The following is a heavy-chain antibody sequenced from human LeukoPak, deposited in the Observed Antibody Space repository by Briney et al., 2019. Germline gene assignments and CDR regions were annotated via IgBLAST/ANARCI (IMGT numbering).Heavy chain of an antibody. CDR3: VKDLRSDFMGVLSRYLSY. Sequence: GGSLRLSCSASGFTFSSFAMHWVRQAPGKGLEYVAAISRNGGSTYYADSVKGRFTISRDNSKNTLYLQMSSLRAEDTAVYLCVKDLRSDFMGVLSRYLSYWGQGTLATVSS. D-gene: IGHD2/OR15-2a*01. CDR2: ISRNGGST. V-gene: IGHV3-64D*09. J-gene: IGHJ4*02. CDR1: GFTFSSFA.